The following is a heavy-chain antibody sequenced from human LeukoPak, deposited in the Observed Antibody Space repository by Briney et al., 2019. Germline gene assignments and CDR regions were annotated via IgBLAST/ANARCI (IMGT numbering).Heavy chain of an antibody. CDR1: GGTFSRYA. J-gene: IGHJ4*02. Sequence: GASVKVSCKASGGTFSRYAINWVRQAPGQGLEYMGGITPLFGTPNYAQKFQGRVTITADEFTSTAYMELSSLRSEDTAVYYCAGGRTDIVVVPATLRNYYFDYWGQGTLVTVSS. V-gene: IGHV1-69*13. CDR3: AGGRTDIVVVPATLRNYYFDY. D-gene: IGHD2-2*01. CDR2: ITPLFGTP.